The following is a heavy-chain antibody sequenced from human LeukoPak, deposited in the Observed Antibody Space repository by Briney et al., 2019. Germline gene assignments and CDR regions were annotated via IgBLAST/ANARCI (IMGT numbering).Heavy chain of an antibody. CDR1: GLTFSGSA. CDR2: ISGSGNSA. J-gene: IGHJ4*02. Sequence: GGSLRLSCAASGLTFSGSAMSWVRQAPGKGLEWVSLISGSGNSAYYADSVKGRFTISRDNSKNTLYLQMNSLRAEDTAVYYCAKVLVLVSANRYYFDYWGQGTLVTVSS. V-gene: IGHV3-23*01. D-gene: IGHD2-15*01. CDR3: AKVLVLVSANRYYFDY.